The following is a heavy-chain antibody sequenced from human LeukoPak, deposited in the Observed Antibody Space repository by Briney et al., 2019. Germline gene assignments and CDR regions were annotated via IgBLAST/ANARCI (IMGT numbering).Heavy chain of an antibody. CDR1: GGSICSYY. CDR3: ARSLSSAWYAYDY. D-gene: IGHD6-19*01. Sequence: SETLSLTSTVSGGSICSYYWSWIRQPLREGLGWSGYIYLSGSTPYNTSLMSRVTLSVDTSKNQFSLKLNSVTAADTAVYYCARSLSSAWYAYDYWGQGTLVTVSS. CDR2: IYLSGST. J-gene: IGHJ4*02. V-gene: IGHV4-59*01.